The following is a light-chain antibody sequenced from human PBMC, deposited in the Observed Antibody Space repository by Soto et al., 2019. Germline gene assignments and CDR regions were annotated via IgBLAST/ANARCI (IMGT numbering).Light chain of an antibody. Sequence: IQLTQSASSLSASLGDRVTITCRASQDIAIYLAWYQQKPGEAPKLLIYRASSLQSGVPSRFSGSGSGTEFNLTISSLQTDDFATYYCQQYNSYSWTFGQGTKVDIK. J-gene: IGKJ1*01. CDR3: QQYNSYSWT. CDR2: RAS. V-gene: IGKV1-5*03. CDR1: QDIAIY.